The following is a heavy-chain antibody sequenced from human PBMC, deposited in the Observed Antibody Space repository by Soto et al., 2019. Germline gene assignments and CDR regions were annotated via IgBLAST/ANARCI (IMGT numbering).Heavy chain of an antibody. J-gene: IGHJ6*03. V-gene: IGHV4-59*08. CDR1: GGSVSSDY. CDR3: ARTTASGYMDV. D-gene: IGHD4-17*01. Sequence: PSETLSLTCTVSGGSVSSDYWSWIRQPPGRGLEWIAYIHYSGSTNYNPSLKSRLTISIDMSKSQFSLKLSSVTAADTAVYYCARTTASGYMDVWGKGTTVTVSS. CDR2: IHYSGST.